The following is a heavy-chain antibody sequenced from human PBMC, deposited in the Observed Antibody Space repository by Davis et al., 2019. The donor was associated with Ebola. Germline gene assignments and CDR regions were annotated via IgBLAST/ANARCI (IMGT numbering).Heavy chain of an antibody. J-gene: IGHJ4*02. CDR1: GVTFGRYS. D-gene: IGHD1-26*01. CDR3: AKGGAHSGSFS. V-gene: IGHV3-48*01. Sequence: PGGSLRLSWAASGVTFGRYSMNWVRQAPGKGLEWVSYISSSSSTIYYADSVKGRFTISRDNSKNTLYLKMNSLRAEDTAVYYCAKGGAHSGSFSWGQGTLVSVSS. CDR2: ISSSSSTI.